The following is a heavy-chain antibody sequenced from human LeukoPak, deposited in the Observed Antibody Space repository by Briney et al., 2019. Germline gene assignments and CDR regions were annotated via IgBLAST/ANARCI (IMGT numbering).Heavy chain of an antibody. CDR2: INPNSGGT. CDR1: GYTFTGYY. V-gene: IGHV1-2*02. Sequence: GASVKVSCKASGYTFTGYYMHWVRQAPGQGLEWMGWINPNSGGTNYAQKFQGRVTMTWDTSTSTAYMELSRLRSDDTAVYYCATFSVDTAMVTDYWGQGTLVTVSS. D-gene: IGHD5-18*01. J-gene: IGHJ4*02. CDR3: ATFSVDTAMVTDY.